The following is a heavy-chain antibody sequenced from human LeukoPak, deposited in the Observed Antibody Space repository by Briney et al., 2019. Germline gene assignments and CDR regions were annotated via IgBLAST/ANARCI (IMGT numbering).Heavy chain of an antibody. D-gene: IGHD2-2*02. V-gene: IGHV4-59*01. J-gene: IGHJ4*02. CDR3: ATCARNFYCYRFDY. CDR2: IYYSGST. CDR1: GGSISSYY. Sequence: SETLSLTCTVSGGSISSYYWSWIRQPPGKGLEWIGYIYYSGSTNYNPSLKSRVTISVDTSKNQFSLKLSSVTAADTAVYYCATCARNFYCYRFDYWGQGTLVTVSS.